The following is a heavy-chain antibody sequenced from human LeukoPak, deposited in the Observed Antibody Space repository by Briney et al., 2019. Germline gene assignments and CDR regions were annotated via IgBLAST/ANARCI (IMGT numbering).Heavy chain of an antibody. Sequence: SGPALVKPTQTLTLTCTFSGFSLSTSGMCVSWIRQPPGKALEWLARIDWDDDKYYSTSLKTRLTISKDTSKNQVVLTMTNMDPVDTATYYCARIHYDILTGYYYYFDYWGQGTLVTVSS. V-gene: IGHV2-70*11. CDR2: IDWDDDK. CDR1: GFSLSTSGMC. D-gene: IGHD3-9*01. J-gene: IGHJ4*02. CDR3: ARIHYDILTGYYYYFDY.